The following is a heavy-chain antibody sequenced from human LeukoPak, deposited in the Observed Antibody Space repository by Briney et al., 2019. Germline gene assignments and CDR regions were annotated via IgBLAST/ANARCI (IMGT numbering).Heavy chain of an antibody. Sequence: SETLSLTCTVSGGSISSGDYYWSWIRQPPGKGLEWIGEINHSGSTNYNPSLKSRVTISVDTSKNQFSLKLSSVTAADTAVYYCASNLGYCSSTSCSSGYYYYGMDVWGQGTTVTVSS. CDR1: GGSISSGDYY. CDR2: INHSGST. D-gene: IGHD2-2*01. CDR3: ASNLGYCSSTSCSSGYYYYGMDV. V-gene: IGHV4-39*07. J-gene: IGHJ6*02.